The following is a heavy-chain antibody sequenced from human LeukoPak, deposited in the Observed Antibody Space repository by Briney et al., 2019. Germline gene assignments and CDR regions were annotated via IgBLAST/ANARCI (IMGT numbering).Heavy chain of an antibody. D-gene: IGHD2-2*01. CDR3: ARRGRYSSGTSWYYDF. J-gene: IGHJ4*02. Sequence: GESLKISRKASGYSFTSYWIGWVRQMPGKGLEWMGIIYPGDSDTRYRPSFQGQVTISADKSINTAYLQWSSLKASDTAMYYCARRGRYSSGTSWYYDFWGQGTLVTVSS. CDR2: IYPGDSDT. CDR1: GYSFTSYW. V-gene: IGHV5-51*01.